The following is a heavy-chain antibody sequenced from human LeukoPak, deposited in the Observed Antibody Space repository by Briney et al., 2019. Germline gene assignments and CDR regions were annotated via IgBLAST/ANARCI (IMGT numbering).Heavy chain of an antibody. CDR3: ARSLLWFGDLDY. CDR2: ISGSGGST. V-gene: IGHV3-23*01. Sequence: GGSLRLSCAASGFTFNNYAMSWIRQAPGKGLEWVSAISGSGGSTYYADSVKGRFTISRDNSKNTLYLQMNSLRAEDTAVYYCARSLLWFGDLDYWGQGTLVTVSS. D-gene: IGHD3-10*01. J-gene: IGHJ4*02. CDR1: GFTFNNYA.